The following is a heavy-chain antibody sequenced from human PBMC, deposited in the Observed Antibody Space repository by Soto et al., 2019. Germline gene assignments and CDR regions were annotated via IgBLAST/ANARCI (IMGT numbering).Heavy chain of an antibody. D-gene: IGHD7-27*01. CDR3: AKEVSLGSTVDLGY. J-gene: IGHJ4*02. CDR1: GFTFSIFA. Sequence: EVQLLESGGDLVQPGGSLRLSCAASGFTFSIFAMSWVRQSPGKGLEWVSTISGSGGSTYYADAVKGRFTISRDNSMDTLYLQMQSLRVEDTAIYYCAKEVSLGSTVDLGYWGQGTLVTVSS. CDR2: ISGSGGST. V-gene: IGHV3-23*01.